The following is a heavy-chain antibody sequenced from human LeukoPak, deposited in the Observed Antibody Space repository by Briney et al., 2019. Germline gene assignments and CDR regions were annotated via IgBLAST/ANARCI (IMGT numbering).Heavy chain of an antibody. CDR2: INPSGGST. J-gene: IGHJ4*02. CDR3: ARGAMIVVVIPNHFDY. Sequence: ASVKVSCKASGNIFTSYYMHWVRQAPGQGLEWMGIINPSGGSTSYAQKFQGRVTMTRDTSTSTVYMELSSLRSEDTAVYYCARGAMIVVVIPNHFDYWGQGTLVTVSS. V-gene: IGHV1-46*01. D-gene: IGHD3-22*01. CDR1: GNIFTSYY.